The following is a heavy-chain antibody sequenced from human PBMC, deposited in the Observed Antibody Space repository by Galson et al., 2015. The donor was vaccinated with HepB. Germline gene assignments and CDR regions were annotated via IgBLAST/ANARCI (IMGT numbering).Heavy chain of an antibody. J-gene: IGHJ4*02. CDR2: INHSGST. D-gene: IGHD3-10*01. CDR3: ARGGAFGSGSYPSQGNQDGQNEFDY. Sequence: SETLSLTCAVYGGSFSGYYWSWIRQPPGKGLEWIGEINHSGSTNYNPSLKSRVTISVDTSKNQFSLKLRSVTAADTAVYYCARGGAFGSGSYPSQGNQDGQNEFDYWGQGTLVTVSS. V-gene: IGHV4-34*01. CDR1: GGSFSGYY.